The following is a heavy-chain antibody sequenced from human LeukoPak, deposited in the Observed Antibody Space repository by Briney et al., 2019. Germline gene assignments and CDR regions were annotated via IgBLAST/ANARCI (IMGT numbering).Heavy chain of an antibody. CDR1: GGSISSSNW. J-gene: IGHJ5*02. V-gene: IGHV4-4*02. CDR3: ASGCSGGSCYWNWFDP. D-gene: IGHD2-15*01. Sequence: PSGTLSLTCAVSGGSISSSNWWSWVRQPPGKGLEWIGEIYHSGSTNYNPSLKSRVTISVDKSKNQFSLKLSSVTAADTAVYYCASGCSGGSCYWNWFDPWGQGTLVTVSS. CDR2: IYHSGST.